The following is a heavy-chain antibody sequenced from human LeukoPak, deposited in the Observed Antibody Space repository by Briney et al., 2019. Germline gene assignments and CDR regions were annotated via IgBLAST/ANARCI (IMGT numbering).Heavy chain of an antibody. J-gene: IGHJ3*01. CDR2: IYYSGTT. Sequence: SETLSLTCTVSGGSISSSSYYWGWIRQPPGKGLEWIATIYYSGTTYYNPSLKSRVTISVDRSKNQFSLNLSSVTAADTAVYYCATPDYVAAASNAFDLWGQGTMVTVSS. CDR1: GGSISSSSYY. D-gene: IGHD6-13*01. V-gene: IGHV4-39*01. CDR3: ATPDYVAAASNAFDL.